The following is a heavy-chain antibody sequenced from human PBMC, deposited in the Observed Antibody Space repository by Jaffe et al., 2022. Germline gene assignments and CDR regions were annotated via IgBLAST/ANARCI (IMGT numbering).Heavy chain of an antibody. CDR2: ISWNSGSI. Sequence: EVQLVESGGGLVQPGRSLRLSCAASGFTFDDYAMHWVRQAPGKGLEWVSGISWNSGSIGYADSVKGRFTISRDNAKNSLYLQMNSLRAEDTALYYCAKIGSPYYYYYYMDVWGKGTTVTVSS. D-gene: IGHD1-26*01. J-gene: IGHJ6*03. V-gene: IGHV3-9*01. CDR3: AKIGSPYYYYYYMDV. CDR1: GFTFDDYA.